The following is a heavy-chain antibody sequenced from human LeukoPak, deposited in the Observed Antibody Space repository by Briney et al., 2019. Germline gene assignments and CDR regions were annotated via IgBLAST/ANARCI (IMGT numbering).Heavy chain of an antibody. J-gene: IGHJ4*02. CDR1: GFTFSSYG. CDR2: IWYDGSNK. Sequence: PGGSLRLSCAASGFTFSSYGMHWVRRAPGKGLEWVAVIWYDGSNKYYADSVKGRFTISRDNSKNTLYLQMNSLRAEDTAVYYCARDNVGATSHFDYWGQGTLVTVSS. D-gene: IGHD1-26*01. CDR3: ARDNVGATSHFDY. V-gene: IGHV3-33*01.